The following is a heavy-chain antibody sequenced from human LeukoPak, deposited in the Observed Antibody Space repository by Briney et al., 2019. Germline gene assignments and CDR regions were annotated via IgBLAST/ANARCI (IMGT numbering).Heavy chain of an antibody. Sequence: PETLSLTCTVSGGSISSYYWSWIRQPAGKGLEWIGRIYTSGSTNYNPSLKSRVTMSVDTSKNQFSLKLSSVTAADTAVYYCARGRVRIRTVTTQRLYYFDYWGQGTLVTVSS. D-gene: IGHD4-17*01. CDR2: IYTSGST. J-gene: IGHJ4*02. CDR1: GGSISSYY. CDR3: ARGRVRIRTVTTQRLYYFDY. V-gene: IGHV4-4*07.